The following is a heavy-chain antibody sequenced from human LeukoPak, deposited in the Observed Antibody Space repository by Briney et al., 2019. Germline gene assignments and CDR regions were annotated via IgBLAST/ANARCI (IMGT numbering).Heavy chain of an antibody. J-gene: IGHJ6*03. V-gene: IGHV4-61*02. CDR1: GGSISSGSYY. Sequence: ASETLSLTCTVSGGSISSGSYYWSWIRQPAGKGLEWIGRIYTSGSTNYNPSLKSRVTISVDTSTNQFSLKLSSVTAADTAVYYCARSPYDFWSGKYDYYYMDVWGKGTTVTVSS. D-gene: IGHD3-3*01. CDR3: ARSPYDFWSGKYDYYYMDV. CDR2: IYTSGST.